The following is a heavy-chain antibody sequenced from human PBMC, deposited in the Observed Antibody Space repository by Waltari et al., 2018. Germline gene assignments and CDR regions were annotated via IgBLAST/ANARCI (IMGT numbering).Heavy chain of an antibody. Sequence: QVQLPESGPGMVKPSQPLSLPCTASAGSLSSACDHWSRTRQPAGKGLEWIGRIYTSGSTNYNPSLKSRVTISVDTSKNQFSLKLSSVAAADTAVYYCARDHTILAAFDIWGQGTMVTVSS. J-gene: IGHJ3*02. CDR2: IYTSGST. D-gene: IGHD3-9*01. CDR3: ARDHTILAAFDI. V-gene: IGHV4-61*02. CDR1: AGSLSSACDH.